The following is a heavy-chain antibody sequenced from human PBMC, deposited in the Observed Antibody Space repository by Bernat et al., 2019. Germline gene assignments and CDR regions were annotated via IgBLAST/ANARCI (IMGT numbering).Heavy chain of an antibody. CDR1: GGSISSGDYY. CDR2: IYYSGGT. V-gene: IGHV4-30-4*01. Sequence: QVQLQESGPGLVKPSQTLSLTCTVSGGSISSGDYYWTWIRQPPGKGLEWIGNIYYSGGTKYNPSLKSRVTISVDTSKNQFSLKLSSVTAADTAVYYCARHGLGRKGNWHFDLWGRGTLVTVS. CDR3: ARHGLGRKGNWHFDL. J-gene: IGHJ2*01. D-gene: IGHD6-19*01.